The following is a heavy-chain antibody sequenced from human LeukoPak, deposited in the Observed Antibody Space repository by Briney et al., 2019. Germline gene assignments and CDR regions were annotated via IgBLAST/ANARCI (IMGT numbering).Heavy chain of an antibody. V-gene: IGHV3-13*01. Sequence: GGSLRLSCAASGFTFSFYDVHWVRQAPGEGLEWVSSIGTAGDTHYPDSVKGRFTISRENAKTSFYLQMHTLGAGGTAVDYCARSPPDYAFWRGYYFDDWGQGTVVPVLS. J-gene: IGHJ4*02. CDR2: IGTAGDT. CDR1: GFTFSFYD. CDR3: ARSPPDYAFWRGYYFDD. D-gene: IGHD3-3*01.